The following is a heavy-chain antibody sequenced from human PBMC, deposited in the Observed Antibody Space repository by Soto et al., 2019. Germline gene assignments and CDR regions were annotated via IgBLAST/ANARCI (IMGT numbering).Heavy chain of an antibody. V-gene: IGHV4-4*02. CDR1: GGSISSSDW. Sequence: SETLSLTCAVSGGSISSSDWWSWVRQPPGKGLEWIGEMYHSGRTNFNPSLKSRVTISVDKSKNQFSLKLSSVTAADTAVYYCARHWLQSWFDPWGQGTLVTVSS. D-gene: IGHD4-4*01. J-gene: IGHJ5*02. CDR2: MYHSGRT. CDR3: ARHWLQSWFDP.